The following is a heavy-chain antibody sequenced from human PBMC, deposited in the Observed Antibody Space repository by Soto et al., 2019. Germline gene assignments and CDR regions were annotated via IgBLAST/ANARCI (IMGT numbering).Heavy chain of an antibody. V-gene: IGHV3-23*01. CDR1: GFSFGGYA. J-gene: IGHJ6*02. CDR3: AKWGGYYAYYSEMDV. D-gene: IGHD1-26*01. Sequence: GGSLRLSCAGYGFSFGGYAMSWVRQAPGRGLEWISGVSGGGTSTYYAGSVKGRFTISRDSSVVYLQMNSLRADDTAVYYCAKWGGYYAYYSEMDVWGRGTTVTVSS. CDR2: VSGGGTST.